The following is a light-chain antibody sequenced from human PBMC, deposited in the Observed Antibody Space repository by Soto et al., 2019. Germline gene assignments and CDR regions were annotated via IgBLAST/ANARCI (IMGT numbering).Light chain of an antibody. Sequence: EIVLTQSPGTLSLSPGERATLSCRASQSVGSSYLAWYQQRPGQAPRLLIYGASSRATGIPDRFSGGGSGTDFTLTISRLEPEDFEVYYCQQYGTSRLTFGGGTKVDIK. CDR3: QQYGTSRLT. J-gene: IGKJ4*01. CDR2: GAS. CDR1: QSVGSSY. V-gene: IGKV3-20*01.